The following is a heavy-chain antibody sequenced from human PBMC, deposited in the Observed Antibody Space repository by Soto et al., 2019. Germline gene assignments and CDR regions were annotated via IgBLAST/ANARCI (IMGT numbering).Heavy chain of an antibody. D-gene: IGHD2-15*01. CDR1: GFTFWGDC. V-gene: IGHV3-7*03. Sequence: GPLRVSCVDSGFTFWGDCMSWVRQAPGKGLEWVANIKEDGVAKQYVDAVRGRFTISRDNSKNSVYLQMNSLRAEDTALYYCARDFYGGFSYGPGDNWGQGTLVTVSS. CDR2: IKEDGVAK. CDR3: ARDFYGGFSYGPGDN. J-gene: IGHJ4*02.